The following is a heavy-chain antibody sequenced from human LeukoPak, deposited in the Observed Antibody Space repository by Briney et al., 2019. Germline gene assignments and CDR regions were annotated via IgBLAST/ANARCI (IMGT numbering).Heavy chain of an antibody. V-gene: IGHV3-15*01. CDR2: IKSKTDGGTT. D-gene: IGHD2-15*01. CDR1: GFTFSNAW. J-gene: IGHJ6*03. CDR3: TTVYCSGGSCYPGDYYYYYMDV. Sequence: GGSLRLSCAASGFTFSNAWMSWVREAPGKGLEWVGRIKSKTDGGTTDYAAPVKGRFTISRDDSKNTLYLQMNSLKTEDTAVYYCTTVYCSGGSCYPGDYYYYYMDVWGKGTTVTVSS.